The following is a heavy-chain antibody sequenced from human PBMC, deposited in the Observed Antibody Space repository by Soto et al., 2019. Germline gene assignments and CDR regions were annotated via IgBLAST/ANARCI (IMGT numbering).Heavy chain of an antibody. J-gene: IGHJ6*02. V-gene: IGHV5-10-1*01. CDR2: IDPTDSYT. D-gene: IGHD2-15*01. Sequence: PGESLKISCKGSGYSFTSYWIGWVRQMPGKGLEWMGRIDPTDSYTNYSPSFRGHVTISADKSISTAYLQWSSLKASDTAMFYCVRQRYCSGGTCSYGMDAWGQGTTVTAP. CDR3: VRQRYCSGGTCSYGMDA. CDR1: GYSFTSYW.